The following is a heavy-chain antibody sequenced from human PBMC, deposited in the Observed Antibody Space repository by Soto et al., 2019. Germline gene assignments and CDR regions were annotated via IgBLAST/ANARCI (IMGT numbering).Heavy chain of an antibody. CDR2: ISGSGGST. CDR1: GFTFSSYA. D-gene: IGHD3-16*01. V-gene: IGHV3-23*01. Sequence: GGSLRLSCAASGFTFSSYAMSWVRQAPGKGLEWVSAISGSGGSTYYADSVKGRFTISRDNSNNTLSLQMHILRVEDTAVYFCAKGGYYSLFDIWGQGTMVTVSS. J-gene: IGHJ3*02. CDR3: AKGGYYSLFDI.